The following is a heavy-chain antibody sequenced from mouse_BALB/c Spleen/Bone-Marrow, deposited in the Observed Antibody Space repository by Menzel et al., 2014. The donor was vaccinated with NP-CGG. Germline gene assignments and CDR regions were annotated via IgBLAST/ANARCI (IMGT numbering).Heavy chain of an antibody. Sequence: QVQLQQSGPELVKPGASVKISCRASGYAFSSSWMNWVKQRPGQGLEWIGRIYPGDGDTNYNGKFKGKATLTAGKSSSTAYMQLSSLTSVESAVYFCARAYGSRHCVYCGQGALVHVSA. CDR2: IYPGDGDT. J-gene: IGHJ3*01. CDR3: ARAYGSRHCVY. V-gene: IGHV1-82*01. D-gene: IGHD1-1*01. CDR1: GYAFSSSW.